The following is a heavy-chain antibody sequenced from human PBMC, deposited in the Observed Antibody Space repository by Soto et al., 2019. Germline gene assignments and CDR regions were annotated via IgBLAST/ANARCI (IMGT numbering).Heavy chain of an antibody. V-gene: IGHV3-33*01. CDR3: AGGEYGDSIDF. CDR1: GFTFDNYG. CDR2: ISYDDSYR. D-gene: IGHD4-17*01. J-gene: IGHJ4*02. Sequence: QVHLVESGGGVVQPGKSLRLSCAASGFTFDNYGMLWVRQAPGKGLEWVALISYDDSYRYYTNSVRGRFTISRDTSKNMVVLHMKGLQRDDTAVYDCAGGEYGDSIDFWGQVTLGTVSS.